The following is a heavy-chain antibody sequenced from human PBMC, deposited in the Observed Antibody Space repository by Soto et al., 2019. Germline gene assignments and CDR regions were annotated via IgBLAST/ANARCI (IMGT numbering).Heavy chain of an antibody. J-gene: IGHJ4*02. CDR2: IYSGGST. CDR3: ASETMEIFDY. D-gene: IGHD1-1*01. CDR1: GFTVSSNY. Sequence: EVQLVESGGGLVQPGGSLRLSCAASGFTVSSNYMSWVRQAPGKGLEWVSGIYSGGSTYSAGSVKGRFTISIDNSKNPLYLQMNRLTAEDTAVYYCASETMEIFDYWGQGTLVTVSS. V-gene: IGHV3-66*01.